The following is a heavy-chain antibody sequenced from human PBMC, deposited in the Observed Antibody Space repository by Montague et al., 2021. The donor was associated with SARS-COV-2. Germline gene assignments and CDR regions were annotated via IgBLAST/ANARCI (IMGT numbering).Heavy chain of an antibody. CDR2: VYYSGXT. CDR1: GDSVSSSDHY. V-gene: IGHV4-39*01. Sequence: SETLSLTCTVSGDSVSSSDHYWVWIRQPPGKGLEWLGIVYYSGXTXYXXXXKGRVTISIDASKDQFSLKLSSLTATDTAIYHCARRRLREDYFDFWGQGTLLTVSS. CDR3: ARRRLREDYFDF. D-gene: IGHD4-17*01. J-gene: IGHJ4*02.